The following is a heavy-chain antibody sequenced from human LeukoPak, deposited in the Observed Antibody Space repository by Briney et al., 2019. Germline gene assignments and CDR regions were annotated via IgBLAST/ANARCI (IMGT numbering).Heavy chain of an antibody. CDR3: ARHSPPYSGQPIDY. CDR2: IYPGDSDT. J-gene: IGHJ4*02. V-gene: IGHV5-51*01. CDR1: GYSFTSYW. Sequence: GASLKISCKGSGYSFTSYWIGWVRQMPGKGLVWMGIIYPGDSDTRYSPSFQGQVTISADKSMSTAYLQWSSLKASDTAMYYCARHSPPYSGQPIDYWGQGTLVTVSS. D-gene: IGHD1-26*01.